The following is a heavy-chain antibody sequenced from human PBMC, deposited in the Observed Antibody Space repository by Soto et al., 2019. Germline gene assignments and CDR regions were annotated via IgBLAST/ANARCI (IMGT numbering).Heavy chain of an antibody. CDR3: ARVSATLTYRFDP. CDR2: IYYSGTT. V-gene: IGHV4-31*03. J-gene: IGHJ5*02. D-gene: IGHD4-17*01. Sequence: SETLSLTCTVSGGSISSGDYYWTWIRQHPGKGLEWIGYIYYSGTTYYNPSLKSRLTIFVDTSKNLFSLNLRSVTAADTAVYYCARVSATLTYRFDPWGQGTQVTVSS. CDR1: GGSISSGDYY.